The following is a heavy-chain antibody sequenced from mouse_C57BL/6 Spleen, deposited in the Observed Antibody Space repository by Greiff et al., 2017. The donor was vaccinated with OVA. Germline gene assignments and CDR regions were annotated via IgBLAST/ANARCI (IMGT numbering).Heavy chain of an antibody. V-gene: IGHV1-52*01. CDR1: GYTFTSYW. CDR2: IDPSDSET. D-gene: IGHD2-4*01. CDR3: AREDDYDGAY. J-gene: IGHJ3*01. Sequence: VQLQQPGAELVRPGSSVKLSCKASGYTFTSYWMHWVKQRPIQGLEWIGNIDPSDSETHYNQKFKDKATLTVDKSSSTAYMQLSSLTSEDSAVYCCAREDDYDGAYWGQGTLVTVSA.